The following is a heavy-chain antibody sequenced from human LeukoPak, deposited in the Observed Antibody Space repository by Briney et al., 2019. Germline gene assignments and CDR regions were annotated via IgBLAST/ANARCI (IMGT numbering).Heavy chain of an antibody. D-gene: IGHD4-23*01. CDR3: ARAVVTPPYYFDY. J-gene: IGHJ4*02. V-gene: IGHV4-34*01. Sequence: SETLSLTCAVYGGSFSGYYWSWIRQPPGKGLEWIGEINHSGSTNYNPSLKSRVTISVDTSKNQFSLKLSSVTAADTAVYYCARAVVTPPYYFDYWGQGTLVTVSS. CDR2: INHSGST. CDR1: GGSFSGYY.